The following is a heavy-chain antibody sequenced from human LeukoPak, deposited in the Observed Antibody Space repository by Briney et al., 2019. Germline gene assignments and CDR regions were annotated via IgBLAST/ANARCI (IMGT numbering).Heavy chain of an antibody. Sequence: SETLSLTCAVYGGSFSGYYWSWIRQPPGKGLEWIGEINHSGSTNYNPSLKSRVTTSVDTSKNQFSLKLSSVTAADTAVYYCARLHYYDSSGYHQWGQGTLVTVSS. CDR1: GGSFSGYY. CDR2: INHSGST. V-gene: IGHV4-34*01. D-gene: IGHD3-22*01. CDR3: ARLHYYDSSGYHQ. J-gene: IGHJ4*02.